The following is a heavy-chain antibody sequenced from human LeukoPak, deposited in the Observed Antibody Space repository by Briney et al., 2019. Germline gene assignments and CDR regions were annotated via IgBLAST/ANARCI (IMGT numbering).Heavy chain of an antibody. Sequence: PSETLSLTCTVSGGSISSVYWSWIGRPPGQRREWCGDIYYSVSTNYTPSLKRRVTISVDTSKNQFSLKLSSVTAADPAVYYCARHGSFWSGKTSWFDPWGQGTLVTVSS. CDR2: IYYSVST. CDR1: GGSISSVY. V-gene: IGHV4-59*08. CDR3: ARHGSFWSGKTSWFDP. J-gene: IGHJ5*02. D-gene: IGHD3-3*01.